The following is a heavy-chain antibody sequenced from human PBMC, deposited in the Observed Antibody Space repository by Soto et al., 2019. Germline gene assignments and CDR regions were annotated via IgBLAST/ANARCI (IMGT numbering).Heavy chain of an antibody. J-gene: IGHJ4*02. CDR2: VSYDGSNK. Sequence: GGSLRLSCAASGFTFSSYGVHWVRQAPGKGLEWVASVSYDGSNKHYADSVKGRFTISRDNSRNTLDLQMNSLRAEDTAVYYCAKQVTAGTALYDYWGQGSLVTVSS. V-gene: IGHV3-30*18. CDR3: AKQVTAGTALYDY. CDR1: GFTFSSYG. D-gene: IGHD2-2*01.